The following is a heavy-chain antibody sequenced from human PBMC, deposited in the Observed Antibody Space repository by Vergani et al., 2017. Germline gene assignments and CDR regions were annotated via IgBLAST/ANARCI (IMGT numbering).Heavy chain of an antibody. Sequence: QVQLQESGPGLVKPSETLSLTCTVSGGSISSYYWSWIRQPPGKGLEWIGYIYYSGSTNYNPSLKSRVTISVDTSKNQFSLKLSSVTAADTAVYYCARVRSTTIFGVVINHYFDYWGQGTLVTVSS. J-gene: IGHJ4*02. CDR2: IYYSGST. CDR3: ARVRSTTIFGVVINHYFDY. D-gene: IGHD3-3*01. CDR1: GGSISSYY. V-gene: IGHV4-59*01.